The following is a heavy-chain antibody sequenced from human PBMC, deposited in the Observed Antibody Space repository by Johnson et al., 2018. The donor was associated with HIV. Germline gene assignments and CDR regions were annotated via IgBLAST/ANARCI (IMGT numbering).Heavy chain of an antibody. CDR2: IGPAGDT. CDR3: AKAILYSSSWFLDAFDI. V-gene: IGHV3-23*04. J-gene: IGHJ3*02. CDR1: GFTFSSYA. D-gene: IGHD6-13*01. Sequence: VQLVESGGGLVQRGGSLRLSCIASGFTFSSYAMSWVRQAPGKGLEWVSAIGPAGDTYYPGSVKGRFPIPRDNSKNTLYLQMNSLRAEDTAIYYCAKAILYSSSWFLDAFDIWGQGTMVTVSS.